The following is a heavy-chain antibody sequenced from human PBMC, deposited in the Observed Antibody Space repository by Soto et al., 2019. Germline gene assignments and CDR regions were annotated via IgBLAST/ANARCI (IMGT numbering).Heavy chain of an antibody. J-gene: IGHJ5*02. V-gene: IGHV1-18*04. Sequence: ASVKVSCKASGYSFSSYGISWVRQAPGQGLDWMGWISVNNGNTDYAPKFQGRVTMTTDTSTSTAYMELRSLRSDDTAVYYCATSYDSGFDPWGQGTLVTVSS. CDR3: ATSYDSGFDP. CDR1: GYSFSSYG. D-gene: IGHD3-3*01. CDR2: ISVNNGNT.